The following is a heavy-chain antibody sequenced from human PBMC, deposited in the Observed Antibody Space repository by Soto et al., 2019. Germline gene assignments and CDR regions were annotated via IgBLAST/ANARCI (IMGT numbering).Heavy chain of an antibody. CDR2: ISSSSSYI. D-gene: IGHD3-16*01. CDR3: ARDLKGGSARVFDY. Sequence: GGSLRLSCAASGFTFSSYSMNWVRQAPGKGLEWVSSISSSSSYIYYADSVKGRFTISRDNAKNSLYLQMNSLRAEDTAVYYCARDLKGGSARVFDYWGQGTLVTVSS. CDR1: GFTFSSYS. J-gene: IGHJ4*02. V-gene: IGHV3-21*01.